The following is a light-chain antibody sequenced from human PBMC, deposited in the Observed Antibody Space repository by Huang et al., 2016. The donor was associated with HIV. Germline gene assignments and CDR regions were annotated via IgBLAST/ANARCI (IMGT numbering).Light chain of an antibody. CDR3: QQTNSFPPG. CDR2: TAS. J-gene: IGKJ2*01. V-gene: IGKV1-12*01. CDR1: QDVNKW. Sequence: DIQMTQSPSSLSASVGDRVTITCWASQDVNKWLAWYQQKPGKAPELLIYTASSLQSGVPSRFSGSGSGRHFTLTISNLQPVDSATYYCQQTNSFPPGFGQGTKLEIK.